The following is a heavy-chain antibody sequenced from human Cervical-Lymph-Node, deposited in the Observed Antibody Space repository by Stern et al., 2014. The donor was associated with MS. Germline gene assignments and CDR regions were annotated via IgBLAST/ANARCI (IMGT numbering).Heavy chain of an antibody. Sequence: EVQLVESGGGLVQPGGSLRLSCETSGFTFNNYWIHWVRQAPGKGLVWVSHINGDGTGTNYADSVKGRFTISRDNAKNTLYLQMNSLRAEDTAVYFCVRDGGLSGWSHREYFQHWGQGTLVIVSS. CDR1: GFTFNNYW. J-gene: IGHJ1*01. CDR2: INGDGTGT. D-gene: IGHD6-19*01. CDR3: VRDGGLSGWSHREYFQH. V-gene: IGHV3-74*01.